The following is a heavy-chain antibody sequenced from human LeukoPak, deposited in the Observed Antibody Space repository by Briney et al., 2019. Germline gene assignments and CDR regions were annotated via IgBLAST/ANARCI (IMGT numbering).Heavy chain of an antibody. D-gene: IGHD3-22*01. J-gene: IGHJ3*02. V-gene: IGHV4-4*07. CDR2: IYTSGST. Sequence: SETLSLTCTVSGGSINNYYWSWIRQPAGKGLEWIGRIYTSGSTDYNSSLKSRVTISVDTSKNQFSLKLSSVTAADTAVYYCARGDYDSSGYPPDAFDIWGQGTMVTVSS. CDR3: ARGDYDSSGYPPDAFDI. CDR1: GGSINNYY.